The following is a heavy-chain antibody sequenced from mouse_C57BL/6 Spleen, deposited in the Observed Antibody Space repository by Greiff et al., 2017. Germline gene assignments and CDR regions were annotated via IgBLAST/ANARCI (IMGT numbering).Heavy chain of an antibody. D-gene: IGHD3-2*02. CDR1: GYTFTSYW. J-gene: IGHJ4*01. CDR3: AREGRTAQATFGVDY. V-gene: IGHV1-50*01. Sequence: QVQLQQPGAELVKPGASVKLSCKASGYTFTSYWMQWVKQRPGQGLEWIGEIDPSDSYTTYNQKFKGKATLTVDTSSSTAYMQLSSLTSEDSAVYYGAREGRTAQATFGVDYWGQGTSVTVSS. CDR2: IDPSDSYT.